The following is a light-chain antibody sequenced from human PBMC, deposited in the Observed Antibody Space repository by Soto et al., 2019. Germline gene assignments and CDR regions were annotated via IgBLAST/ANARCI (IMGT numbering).Light chain of an antibody. CDR2: GNS. Sequence: QSVLTQPPSVSGAPGQRVTISCTGSRSNIGAGYDVHWYQQFPGTAPKLLIYGNSNRPSGVPDRFSGSKSGTSASLAITGLQAEDEADYYCQSYDSSLSGLFGSGTKLTVL. CDR1: RSNIGAGYD. CDR3: QSYDSSLSGL. V-gene: IGLV1-40*01. J-gene: IGLJ1*01.